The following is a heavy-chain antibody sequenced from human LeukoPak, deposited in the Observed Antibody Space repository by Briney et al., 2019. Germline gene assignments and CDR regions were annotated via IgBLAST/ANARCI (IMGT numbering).Heavy chain of an antibody. J-gene: IGHJ4*02. CDR1: GGSFSGYY. V-gene: IGHV4-34*01. CDR2: INHSGST. D-gene: IGHD5-12*01. Sequence: SETLSLTCAVYGGSFSGYYWSWIRQPPGKGLEWIGEINHSGSTNYNPSLKSRATISVDTSKNQFSLKLSSVTAADTAVYYCARGQGGYDYNLDYWGQGTLVTVSS. CDR3: ARGQGGYDYNLDY.